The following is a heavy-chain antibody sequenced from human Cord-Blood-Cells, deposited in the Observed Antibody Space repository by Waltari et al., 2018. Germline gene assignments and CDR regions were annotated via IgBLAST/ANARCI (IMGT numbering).Heavy chain of an antibody. V-gene: IGHV4-34*01. D-gene: IGHD3-9*01. Sequence: QVQLQQWGAGLLKPSETLSLTCAVSGGSFSGYYWSWIRQPPGKGLEWIGEINHSGSTNYNPSLKSRVTISVDTSKNQFSLKLSFVTAADTAVYYCAGAPLRYFDWLPHCWGQGTLVTVSS. CDR1: GGSFSGYY. CDR3: AGAPLRYFDWLPHC. CDR2: INHSGST. J-gene: IGHJ4*02.